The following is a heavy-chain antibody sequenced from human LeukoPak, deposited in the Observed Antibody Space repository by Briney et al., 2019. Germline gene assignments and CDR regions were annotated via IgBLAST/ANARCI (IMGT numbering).Heavy chain of an antibody. CDR1: GGSISSGGYY. D-gene: IGHD2-15*01. V-gene: IGHV4-31*03. CDR2: IYYSGST. CDR3: ARDSLAARVAFDI. J-gene: IGHJ3*02. Sequence: SETLSLTCTVSGGSISSGGYYWSWIRQHPGKGLEWIGYIYYSGSTYYNPSLKSRVTISVDTSKNQFSLKPSSVTAADTAVYYCARDSLAARVAFDIWGQGTMVTVSS.